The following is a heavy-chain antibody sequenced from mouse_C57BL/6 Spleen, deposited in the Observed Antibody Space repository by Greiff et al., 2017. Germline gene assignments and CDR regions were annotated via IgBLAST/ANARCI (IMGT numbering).Heavy chain of an antibody. CDR2: IDPEDGET. V-gene: IGHV14-2*01. D-gene: IGHD1-1*01. J-gene: IGHJ2*01. CDR3: AFITTVVEYYFDY. Sequence: EVKLVESGAELVKPGASVKLSCTASGFNIKDYYMHWVKQRTEQGLEWIGRIDPEDGETKYAPKFQGKATITADTSSNTAYLQLSSLTSEDTAVYYCAFITTVVEYYFDYWGQGTTLTVSS. CDR1: GFNIKDYY.